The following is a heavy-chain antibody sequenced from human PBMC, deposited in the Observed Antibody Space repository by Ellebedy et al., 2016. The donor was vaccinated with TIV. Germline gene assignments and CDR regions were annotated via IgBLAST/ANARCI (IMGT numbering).Heavy chain of an antibody. Sequence: GGSLRLXXVVSGFTFSSYGMTWVRQAPGNWLEWVANIKRDGSEEYYVDAVKGRFTISRDNAKNSLYLQMNSLRAEDTDVYHCAGRGFWGQGTLVTVSS. CDR1: GFTFSSYG. CDR3: AGRGF. CDR2: IKRDGSEE. J-gene: IGHJ4*02. V-gene: IGHV3-7*01.